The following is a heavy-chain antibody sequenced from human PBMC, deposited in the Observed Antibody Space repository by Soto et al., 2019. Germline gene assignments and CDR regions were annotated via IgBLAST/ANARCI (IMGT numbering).Heavy chain of an antibody. V-gene: IGHV3-9*01. J-gene: IGHJ2*01. CDR1: GFTFDDYA. D-gene: IGHD6-13*01. Sequence: EVQLVESGGSLVQPARSLGLSCAASGFTFDDYAMHWVRQAPGKGLEWVSGISWNSGSIAYADSVRGRFTISRDNAKNSLYLQMNSLRADDTALYYCAKDIAAAPRRYFDLWGRGTLVTVSS. CDR2: ISWNSGSI. CDR3: AKDIAAAPRRYFDL.